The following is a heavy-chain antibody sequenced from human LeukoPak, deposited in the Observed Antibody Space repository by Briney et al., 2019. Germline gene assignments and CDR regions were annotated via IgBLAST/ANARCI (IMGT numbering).Heavy chain of an antibody. J-gene: IGHJ4*02. CDR3: ASTVAVTGSGFDY. V-gene: IGHV1-2*06. D-gene: IGHD4-23*01. CDR2: INPNSGGT. CDR1: GYTFTGYY. Sequence: ASVKVSCKASGYTFTGYYMHWVRQAPGQGLEWMARINPNSGGTNYAQKFQGRVTMTRDTSISTAYMELSRLRSDDTAVYYCASTVAVTGSGFDYWGQGTLVTVSS.